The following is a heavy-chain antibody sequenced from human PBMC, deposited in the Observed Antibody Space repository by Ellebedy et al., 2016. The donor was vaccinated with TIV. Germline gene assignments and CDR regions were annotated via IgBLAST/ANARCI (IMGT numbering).Heavy chain of an antibody. D-gene: IGHD4-17*01. CDR2: TKEDGSEK. CDR3: ARVTTLATGTGYYFDY. CDR1: GFPFSSFW. V-gene: IGHV3-7*01. J-gene: IGHJ4*02. Sequence: GESLKISCAASGFPFSSFWMSWVRQAPGKGLEWVANTKEDGSEKYYVDSVRGRFTISRDNAKNSLYLQMNSLRAEDTAVYYCARVTTLATGTGYYFDYWGQGTLVTVSS.